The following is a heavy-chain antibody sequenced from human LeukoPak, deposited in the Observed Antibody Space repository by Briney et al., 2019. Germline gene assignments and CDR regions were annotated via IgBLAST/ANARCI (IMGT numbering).Heavy chain of an antibody. CDR2: IYSSGST. V-gene: IGHV4-4*07. Sequence: PSETLPLTCLVSGASITNYYWSWIRQPAGKGLEGIGRIYSSGSTNYKPSLKSRVTMSRDTSRNQFSLMLTSVTAADTAVYYCTRDTFYGNYGWFDPWGQGTPVTVSS. CDR1: GASITNYY. J-gene: IGHJ5*02. CDR3: TRDTFYGNYGWFDP. D-gene: IGHD3-22*01.